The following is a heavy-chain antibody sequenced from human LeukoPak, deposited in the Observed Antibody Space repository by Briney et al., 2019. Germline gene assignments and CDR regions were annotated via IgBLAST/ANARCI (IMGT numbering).Heavy chain of an antibody. J-gene: IGHJ4*02. D-gene: IGHD5-12*01. CDR1: GFTFSGSA. CDR2: IRSKANSYAT. Sequence: GGSLRLSCAVSGFTFSGSAMHWVRQASGKGLEWVGRIRSKANSYATAYAASVKGRFTISRDDSKNTAYLQMNSLKTEDTTVYYCTTLMATIITDYWGQGTLVTVSS. V-gene: IGHV3-73*01. CDR3: TTLMATIITDY.